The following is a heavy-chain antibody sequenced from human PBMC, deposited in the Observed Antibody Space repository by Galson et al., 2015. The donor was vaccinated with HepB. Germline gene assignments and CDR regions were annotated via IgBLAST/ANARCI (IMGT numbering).Heavy chain of an antibody. CDR3: ARLGDLSGYSSL. V-gene: IGHV3-73*01. D-gene: IGHD6-19*01. CDR1: GFTFSGSA. J-gene: IGHJ4*02. Sequence: LRLYCAASGFTFSGSAIHWVRQASGKGLEWVGRIRSKASSHATAYTASLKGRFTISRDDSKNTAYLYMNSLKTEDTAVYYCARLGDLSGYSSLWGQGTLVTVSS. CDR2: IRSKASSHAT.